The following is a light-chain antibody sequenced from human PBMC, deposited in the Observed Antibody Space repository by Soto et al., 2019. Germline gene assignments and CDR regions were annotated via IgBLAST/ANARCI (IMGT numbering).Light chain of an antibody. Sequence: DIQMTQSPSSVSASVGDRVTITCRTSQGISSWLARYQQKPGKAPRLLIYPASSLQSGVPSRFSGSGSGTDFTLTISSLQPEDFETYYCQPANSFPLTFGEGTKVQIK. CDR2: PAS. J-gene: IGKJ4*01. CDR1: QGISSW. V-gene: IGKV1-12*01. CDR3: QPANSFPLT.